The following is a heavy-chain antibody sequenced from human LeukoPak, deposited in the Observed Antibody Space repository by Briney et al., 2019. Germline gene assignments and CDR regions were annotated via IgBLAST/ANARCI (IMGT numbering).Heavy chain of an antibody. CDR1: VYTFIGYY. CDR3: ATVRDIVVGGGPYYFDY. Sequence: PGGSVKVSRKDSVYTFIGYYLHSVRQAPGQGVECMGWINPHNGDTNYAQKFQGRVKMTMDTSITTAYMELSRLRSDDTAVYYCATVRDIVVGGGPYYFDYWGQGTLVTVSS. D-gene: IGHD2-15*01. V-gene: IGHV1-2*02. J-gene: IGHJ4*02. CDR2: INPHNGDT.